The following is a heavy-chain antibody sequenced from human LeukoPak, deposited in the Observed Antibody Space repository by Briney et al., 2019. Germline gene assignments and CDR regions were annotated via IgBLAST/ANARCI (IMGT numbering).Heavy chain of an antibody. Sequence: ASVKVSCKTFGGGFSSFAITWVRQAPGQGLEWMGWINPNSGGTNYAQKFQGRVTMTRDTSISTAYMELSRLRSDDTAVYYCARDLGGGSVFDYWGQGTLVTVSS. CDR1: GGGFSSFA. D-gene: IGHD5-24*01. V-gene: IGHV1-2*02. J-gene: IGHJ4*02. CDR2: INPNSGGT. CDR3: ARDLGGGSVFDY.